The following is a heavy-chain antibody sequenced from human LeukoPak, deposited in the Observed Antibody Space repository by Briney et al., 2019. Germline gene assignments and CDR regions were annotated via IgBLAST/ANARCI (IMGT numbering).Heavy chain of an antibody. D-gene: IGHD2-15*01. Sequence: PGGSLRLSCAASGFTVSSYEMNWVRQAPGKGLEWVAVISYDGSNKYYADSVKGRFTISRDNSKNTLYLQMNSLRAEDTAVYYCAREVVVVAATPEQPSWFDPWGQGTLVTVSS. J-gene: IGHJ5*02. CDR2: ISYDGSNK. CDR1: GFTVSSYE. CDR3: AREVVVVAATPEQPSWFDP. V-gene: IGHV3-30*04.